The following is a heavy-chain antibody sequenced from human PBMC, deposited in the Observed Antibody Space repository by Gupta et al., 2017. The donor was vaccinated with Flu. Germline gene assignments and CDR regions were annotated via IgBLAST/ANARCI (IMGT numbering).Heavy chain of an antibody. J-gene: IGHJ6*02. Sequence: QVQLQQWGAGLLKPSETLSLTCAVYGGSFSGYYWSWIRQPPGKGLEWIGEINHSGSTNYNPSLKSRVTISVDTSKNQFSLKLSSVTAADTAVYYCASMWSRVATIGDYYYGMDVWGQGTTVTVSS. CDR2: INHSGST. V-gene: IGHV4-34*01. CDR3: ASMWSRVATIGDYYYGMDV. D-gene: IGHD5-12*01. CDR1: GGSFSGYY.